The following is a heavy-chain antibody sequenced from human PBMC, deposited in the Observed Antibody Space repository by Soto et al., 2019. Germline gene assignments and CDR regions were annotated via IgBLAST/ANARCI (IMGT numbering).Heavy chain of an antibody. V-gene: IGHV3-30-3*01. CDR2: ISYGGGNA. Sequence: GGSLRLSCAASGFSFNNYAMHWVRQAPGKGLEWVAVISYGGGNAYYADSVKGRFTISRDNSKNTLYMQMNSLRDEDTAVYYCERNSYSSSWYFDYWGQGTLVTVSS. J-gene: IGHJ4*02. CDR1: GFSFNNYA. D-gene: IGHD6-13*01. CDR3: ERNSYSSSWYFDY.